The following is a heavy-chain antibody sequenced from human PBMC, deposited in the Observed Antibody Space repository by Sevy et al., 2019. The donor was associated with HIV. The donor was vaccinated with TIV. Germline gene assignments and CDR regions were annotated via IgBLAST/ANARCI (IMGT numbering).Heavy chain of an antibody. V-gene: IGHV3-21*01. Sequence: GGSLRLSCAASGFTFSSYSMNWVRQAPGKGLEWVSSISSSSSYIYYADSVKGRFTISRDNAKNSPFLQRNSLRAEDTAVYYCARDLRRSVTMVRGVIARPGWFDPWGQGTLVTVSS. J-gene: IGHJ5*02. D-gene: IGHD3-10*01. CDR3: ARDLRRSVTMVRGVIARPGWFDP. CDR1: GFTFSSYS. CDR2: ISSSSSYI.